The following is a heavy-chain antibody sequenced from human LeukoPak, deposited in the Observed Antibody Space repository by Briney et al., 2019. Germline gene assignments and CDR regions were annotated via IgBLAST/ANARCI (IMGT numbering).Heavy chain of an antibody. CDR2: TYYRSKWYN. D-gene: IGHD1-7*01. CDR1: GDSVSSNSAA. J-gene: IGHJ6*03. CDR3: ASTLELRNYYYYYYMDV. V-gene: IGHV6-1*01. Sequence: SQTLSLTCAISGDSVSSNSAAWNWIRQSPSRGLEWLGRTYYRSKWYNDYAVSVKSRITINPDTSKNQFSLQLNSVTPEDTAVYYCASTLELRNYYYYYYMDVWGKGTTVTVSS.